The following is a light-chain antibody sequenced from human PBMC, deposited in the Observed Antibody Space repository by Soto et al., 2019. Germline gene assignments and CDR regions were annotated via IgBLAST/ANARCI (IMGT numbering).Light chain of an antibody. CDR1: QSVSSSY. CDR3: QLYGSSSVT. J-gene: IGKJ5*01. V-gene: IGKV3-20*01. CDR2: GAS. Sequence: EIVLTQSPGTLSLSPGERATLSCRASQSVSSSYLAWYQQKPGQAPRRLIYGASSRATGIPDRFSGSGSGTDFTLNISRLEPADFAVYYGQLYGSSSVTFGQGTRLEIK.